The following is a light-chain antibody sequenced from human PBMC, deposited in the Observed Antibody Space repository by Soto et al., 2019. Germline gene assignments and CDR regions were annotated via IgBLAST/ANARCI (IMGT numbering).Light chain of an antibody. CDR1: GSDVGGYDY. CDR2: EVT. CDR3: SSFRSTSSLQYV. J-gene: IGLJ1*01. V-gene: IGLV2-14*01. Sequence: QSVLTQPASVSGSPGQSITISCTGTGSDVGGYDYVSWYQQHPGKAPKLMIFEVTNRPSGVSNRFSGSKSGNTASLTISGLRAEDEADYYCSSFRSTSSLQYVFGTGTKVTV.